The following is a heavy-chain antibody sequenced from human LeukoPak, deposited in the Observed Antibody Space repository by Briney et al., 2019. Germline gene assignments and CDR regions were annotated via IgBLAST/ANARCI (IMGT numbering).Heavy chain of an antibody. D-gene: IGHD5-12*01. CDR2: IIPIFGTA. Sequence: GASVKVSCKASGGTFSSYAISWVRQAPGQGLEWTGGIIPIFGTANYAQKFQGRVTITADESTSTAYMELSSLRSEDTAVYYCARDTSGYGGYFDYWGQGTLVTVSS. J-gene: IGHJ4*02. CDR3: ARDTSGYGGYFDY. V-gene: IGHV1-69*01. CDR1: GGTFSSYA.